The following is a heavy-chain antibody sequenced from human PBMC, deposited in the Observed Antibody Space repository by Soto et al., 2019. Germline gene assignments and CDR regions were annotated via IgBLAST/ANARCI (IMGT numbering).Heavy chain of an antibody. CDR2: MSYDGSNK. CDR3: ARFKGCSGGSCYPYFDY. CDR1: GFTFSSYA. D-gene: IGHD2-15*01. J-gene: IGHJ4*02. V-gene: IGHV3-30-3*01. Sequence: QVQLVESGGGVVQPGRSLRLSCAASGFTFSSYAMHWVRQAPGKRLEWVAVMSYDGSNKYYADSVKGRFTISRDNSKNTLYLQMNSLRAEDTAVYYCARFKGCSGGSCYPYFDYWGQGTLVTVSS.